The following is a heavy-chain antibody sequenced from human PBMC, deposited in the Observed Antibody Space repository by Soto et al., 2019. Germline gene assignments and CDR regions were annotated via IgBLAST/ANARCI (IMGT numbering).Heavy chain of an antibody. J-gene: IGHJ6*03. D-gene: IGHD2-2*01. CDR2: IIPILGIA. CDR1: GGTFSSYT. Sequence: ASVKVSCKASGGTFSSYTISWVRQAPGQGLEWMGRIIPILGIANYAQKFQGRVTITADKSTSTAYMELSSLRSEDTAVYYCARGYCSSTSCYFINYYYMDVWGKGTTVTVSS. V-gene: IGHV1-69*02. CDR3: ARGYCSSTSCYFINYYYMDV.